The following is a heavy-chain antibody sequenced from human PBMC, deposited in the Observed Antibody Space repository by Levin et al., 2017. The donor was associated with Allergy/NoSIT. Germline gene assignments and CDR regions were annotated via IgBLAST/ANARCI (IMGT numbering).Heavy chain of an antibody. CDR3: ARDQDDILTGQAHYFDY. Sequence: SCAASGFTFSSYDMHWVRQAPGKGLEWVAIIWYNGNNKNYADSVQGRFTISRDNSKNTLYLQMNSLRSEDTAVYYCARDQDDILTGQAHYFDYWGQGTLVTVSS. CDR2: IWYNGNNK. J-gene: IGHJ4*02. CDR1: GFTFSSYD. V-gene: IGHV3-33*01. D-gene: IGHD3-9*01.